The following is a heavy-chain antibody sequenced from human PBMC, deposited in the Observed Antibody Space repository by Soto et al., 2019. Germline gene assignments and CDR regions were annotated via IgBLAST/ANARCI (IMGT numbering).Heavy chain of an antibody. CDR1: GFTFSSYA. Sequence: GGSLRLSCAASGFTFSSYAMSWVRQAPGKGLEWVSAISGSGGSTYYADSVKGRFTISSDNSKNTLYLQMNSLRAEDTAVYYCAKYPSWRIAGIVYYYYGMDVWGQGTTVTVSS. V-gene: IGHV3-23*01. CDR2: ISGSGGST. CDR3: AKYPSWRIAGIVYYYYGMDV. J-gene: IGHJ6*02. D-gene: IGHD6-13*01.